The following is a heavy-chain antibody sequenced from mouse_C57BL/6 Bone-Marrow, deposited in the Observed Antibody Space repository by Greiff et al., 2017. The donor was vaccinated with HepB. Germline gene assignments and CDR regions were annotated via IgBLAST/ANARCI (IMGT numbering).Heavy chain of an antibody. D-gene: IGHD2-4*01. V-gene: IGHV1-53*01. CDR3: TRSGGFDYDSCWVFDV. CDR2: INPSNGGT. J-gene: IGHJ1*03. CDR1: GYTFTSYW. Sequence: QVQLQQPGTELVKPGASVKLSCKAPGYTFTSYWMYWVKQRPGQGLEWIGNINPSNGGTNYNEKFKSKATLTVDKSSSTAYMQLSSLTSEDSAVYYCTRSGGFDYDSCWVFDVWGTGTPVTISS.